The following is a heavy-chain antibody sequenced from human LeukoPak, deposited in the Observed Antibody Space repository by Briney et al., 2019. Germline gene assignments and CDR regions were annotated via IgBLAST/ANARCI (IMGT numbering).Heavy chain of an antibody. CDR2: IYPGGSEV. CDR3: ARYPPGYYGMDV. V-gene: IGHV5-51*01. Sequence: GESLKISCKGSGYSFTTYWIGWVRQMPGRTLEWIGIIYPGGSEVRYSPSLQGQATISADKSISTAYLQWSSLKASDNAIYYCARYPPGYYGMDVWGQGTTVTVSS. CDR1: GYSFTTYW. J-gene: IGHJ6*02.